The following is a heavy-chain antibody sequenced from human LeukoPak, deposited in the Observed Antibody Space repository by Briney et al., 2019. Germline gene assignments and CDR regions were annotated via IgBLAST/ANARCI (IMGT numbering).Heavy chain of an antibody. CDR2: IYYSGST. V-gene: IGHV4-39*01. J-gene: IGHJ3*02. Sequence: SETLSLTCTVSGGSISSSSYYWGWIRQPPGKGLEWIGSIYYSGSTYYNPSLKSRVTISVDTSKIQFSLKLSSVTAADTAVYYCARPINPPYSGSYYGYDAFDIWGQGTMVTVSS. D-gene: IGHD1-26*01. CDR3: ARPINPPYSGSYYGYDAFDI. CDR1: GGSISSSSYY.